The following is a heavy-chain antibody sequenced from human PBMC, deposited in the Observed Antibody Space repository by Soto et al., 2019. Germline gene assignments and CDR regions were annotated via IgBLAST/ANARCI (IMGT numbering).Heavy chain of an antibody. V-gene: IGHV3-30-3*01. CDR2: ISYNENKR. J-gene: IGHJ5*02. D-gene: IGHD5-18*01. Sequence: QVQLVESGGGVVQPGRSLRLSCAASGFTFRSYAMHWVRQAPGKGLEWVATISYNENKRYYTDSVKGRFTISRDNSKNXLYLQVNSLRAEDTAVYYCARAMDTAMASKDNWFDPWGQGTLVTVSS. CDR3: ARAMDTAMASKDNWFDP. CDR1: GFTFRSYA.